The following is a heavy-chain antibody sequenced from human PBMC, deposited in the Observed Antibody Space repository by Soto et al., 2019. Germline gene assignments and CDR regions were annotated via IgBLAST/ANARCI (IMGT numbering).Heavy chain of an antibody. V-gene: IGHV3-30*18. J-gene: IGHJ4*02. CDR3: AKDWDIVVVPAAMVDY. Sequence: GGSLRLSCAASGFTFSSYGMHWVRQAPGKGLEWVAVISYDGSNKYYADSVKGRFTISRDNSKNTLYLQMNSLRAEDTAVYYCAKDWDIVVVPAAMVDYWGQGTLVTVSS. CDR2: ISYDGSNK. D-gene: IGHD2-2*01. CDR1: GFTFSSYG.